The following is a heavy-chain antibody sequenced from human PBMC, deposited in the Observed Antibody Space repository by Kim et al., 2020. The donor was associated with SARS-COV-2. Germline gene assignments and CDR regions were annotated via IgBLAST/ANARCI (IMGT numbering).Heavy chain of an antibody. Sequence: SETLSLTCAVSGGSISSSNWWSWVRQPPGKGLEWIGEIYHSGSTNYNPSLKSRVTISVDKSKNQFSLKLSSVTAADTAVYYCARDLSGYDLAYDYWGQGTLVTVSS. V-gene: IGHV4-4*02. CDR1: GGSISSSNW. CDR3: ARDLSGYDLAYDY. J-gene: IGHJ4*02. CDR2: IYHSGST. D-gene: IGHD5-12*01.